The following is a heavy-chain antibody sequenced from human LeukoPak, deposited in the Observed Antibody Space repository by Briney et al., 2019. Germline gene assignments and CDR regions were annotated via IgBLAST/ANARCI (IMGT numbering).Heavy chain of an antibody. CDR3: ATSSSSSLGGMDV. CDR1: GFTFSSYA. J-gene: IGHJ6*02. Sequence: PGGSLRLSCAASGFTFSSYAMSWVRQAPGKGLEWVSAITGGGSTYYADSVKGRFTISRDNAKNSLYLQMNSLRAEDTAVYYCATSSSSSLGGMDVWGQGTTVTVSS. D-gene: IGHD6-6*01. CDR2: ITGGGST. V-gene: IGHV3-23*01.